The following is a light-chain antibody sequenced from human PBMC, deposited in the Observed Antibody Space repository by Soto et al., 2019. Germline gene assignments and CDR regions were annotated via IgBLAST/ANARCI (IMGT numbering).Light chain of an antibody. Sequence: DIQMTQSPSSLSASVGDRVTITCQASQDVRKYLSWYQQKARKAPNLLIYDASNLETGVPSRFRGSGSGTDFPFTISRLQPEDIATYYCQQRHNLPHTFGPGTKVDIK. V-gene: IGKV1-33*01. CDR1: QDVRKY. CDR2: DAS. J-gene: IGKJ3*01. CDR3: QQRHNLPHT.